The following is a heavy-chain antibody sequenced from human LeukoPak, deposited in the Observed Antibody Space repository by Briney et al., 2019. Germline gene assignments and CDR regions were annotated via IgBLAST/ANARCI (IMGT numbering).Heavy chain of an antibody. Sequence: PSETLSLTCTVSGVSISGYYWSWIRQPPGKGLEWIGHIYYSGSTNYNPSLKSRVTISVDTSKNQFSLKVSSVTAADTAVYYCARDFRDDDFWSGYYRGYYYYYMDVWGKGTTVTVSS. CDR1: GVSISGYY. V-gene: IGHV4-59*01. CDR3: ARDFRDDDFWSGYYRGYYYYYMDV. J-gene: IGHJ6*03. D-gene: IGHD3-3*01. CDR2: IYYSGST.